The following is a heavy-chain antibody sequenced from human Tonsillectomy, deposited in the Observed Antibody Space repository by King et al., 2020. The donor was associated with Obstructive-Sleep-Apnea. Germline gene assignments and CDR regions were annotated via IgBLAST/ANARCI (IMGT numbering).Heavy chain of an antibody. D-gene: IGHD1-14*01. V-gene: IGHV4-39*01. CDR2: IYYTGST. Sequence: QLQESGPGLVKPSETLSLTCTVSGGSISSTDYYWGWIRQPPGKGLEWIGSIYYTGSTFYNPSLKSRVTISVDTSKNQFCLKLRSVTAADSAVYYCARHYVFGPGNYKALDSWGQGTLVTVSS. J-gene: IGHJ5*02. CDR1: GGSISSTDYY. CDR3: ARHYVFGPGNYKALDS.